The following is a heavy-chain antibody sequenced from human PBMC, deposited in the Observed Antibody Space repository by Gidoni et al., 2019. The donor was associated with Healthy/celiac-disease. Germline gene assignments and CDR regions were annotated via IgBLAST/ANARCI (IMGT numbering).Heavy chain of an antibody. CDR2: ISYDGSNK. V-gene: IGHV3-30-3*01. Sequence: QVQLVESGGGVVQPGRSLRLSCAASGFTFSSYAMHWVRQAPGKGLELVAVISYDGSNKYYADSVKGRFTISRDNSKNTLYLQMNSLRAEDTAVYYCARSGRYYGVYYDSSGYNIYYYYGMDVWGQGTTVTVSS. CDR1: GFTFSSYA. D-gene: IGHD3-22*01. CDR3: ARSGRYYGVYYDSSGYNIYYYYGMDV. J-gene: IGHJ6*02.